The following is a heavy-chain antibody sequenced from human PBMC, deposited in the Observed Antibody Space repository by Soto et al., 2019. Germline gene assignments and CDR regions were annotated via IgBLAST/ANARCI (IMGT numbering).Heavy chain of an antibody. CDR2: INPSGGST. CDR3: ARDHSFAGVDYGMDV. J-gene: IGHJ6*02. D-gene: IGHD3-16*01. V-gene: IGHV1-46*01. Sequence: ASVKVSCKASGYTFTSYYMHWVRQAPGQGLEWMGIINPSGGSTSYAQKFQGRVTMTRDTSTSTVYMELSSLRSEDTAVYYCARDHSFAGVDYGMDVWGQGTTVTVSS. CDR1: GYTFTSYY.